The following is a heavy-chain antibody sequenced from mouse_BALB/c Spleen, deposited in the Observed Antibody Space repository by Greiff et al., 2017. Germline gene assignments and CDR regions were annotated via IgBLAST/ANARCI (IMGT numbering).Heavy chain of an antibody. V-gene: IGHV2-6-7*01. Sequence: QVQLQQSGPGLVAPSPSLSITCTASGFSLTGYGVNWVRQPPGKGLEWLGMIWGDGSTDYNSALKSRLSISKDNSKSQVFLKMNSLQTDDTARYYCARGGLRYAMGYWGQGTSVTVSS. CDR1: GFSLTGYG. D-gene: IGHD2-4*01. CDR3: ARGGLRYAMGY. J-gene: IGHJ4*01. CDR2: IWGDGST.